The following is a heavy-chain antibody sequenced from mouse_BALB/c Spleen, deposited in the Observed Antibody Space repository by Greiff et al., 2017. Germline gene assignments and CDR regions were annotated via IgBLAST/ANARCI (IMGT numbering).Heavy chain of an antibody. Sequence: EVQLQQSGAELVKPGASVKLSCTASGFNIKDTYMHWVKQRPEQGLEWIGRIDPANGNTKYDPKFQGKATITADTSSNTAYLQLSSLTSEDTAVYYCARCYGSIYGWYFDVWGAGTTVTVSS. V-gene: IGHV14-3*02. CDR3: ARCYGSIYGWYFDV. D-gene: IGHD1-1*01. CDR1: GFNIKDTY. J-gene: IGHJ1*01. CDR2: IDPANGNT.